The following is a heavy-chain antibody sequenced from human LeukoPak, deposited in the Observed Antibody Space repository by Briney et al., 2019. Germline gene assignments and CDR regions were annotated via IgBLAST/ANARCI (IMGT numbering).Heavy chain of an antibody. J-gene: IGHJ4*02. Sequence: GGSLRLSCAASGFTFSSYEMNWVRQAPGKGLEWISYISTSGSTIYYADSVKGRVTISRDNAKNSLYLQMNSLRAEDTALYYCAKPAKTDYADYWGQGTLVTVSS. CDR1: GFTFSSYE. D-gene: IGHD1-14*01. CDR3: AKPAKTDYADY. CDR2: ISTSGSTI. V-gene: IGHV3-48*03.